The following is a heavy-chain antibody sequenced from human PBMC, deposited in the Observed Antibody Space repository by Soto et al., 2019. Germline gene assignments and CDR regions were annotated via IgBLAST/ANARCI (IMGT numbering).Heavy chain of an antibody. CDR3: ANLDYYYVSGVDAGYCYYGMDV. Sequence: GGTLRLSCAASGFTFSSYGMHWVRQAPGKGLEWVAVISYECIGNYYSGCVKCRFTISRDQSKNTLYLQMNRLRAGDRAVYYCANLDYYYVSGVDAGYCYYGMDVWGQGTAVTVSS. J-gene: IGHJ6*02. V-gene: IGHV3-30*18. CDR1: GFTFSSYG. CDR2: ISYECIGN. D-gene: IGHD3-22*01.